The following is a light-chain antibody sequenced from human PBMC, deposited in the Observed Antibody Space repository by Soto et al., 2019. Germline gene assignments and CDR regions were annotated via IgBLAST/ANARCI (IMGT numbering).Light chain of an antibody. CDR1: QSVSSGY. J-gene: IGKJ1*01. Sequence: DIVLTQSPGTLSLSPGERGTLSCRASQSVSSGYLAWYQQKPGQAPRLLIYDASSRATGIPDRFSGSGSGTDFTLTISRLEPEDFAVYYCQQYGGSPRTFGQGTKVDIK. V-gene: IGKV3-20*01. CDR2: DAS. CDR3: QQYGGSPRT.